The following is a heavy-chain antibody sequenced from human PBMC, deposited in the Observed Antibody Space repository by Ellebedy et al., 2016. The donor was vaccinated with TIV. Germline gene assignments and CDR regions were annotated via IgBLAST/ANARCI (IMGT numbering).Heavy chain of an antibody. CDR1: DDSISSYY. CDR3: ARHIVVPTPGFDY. D-gene: IGHD1-26*01. Sequence: SETLSLTCSVSDDSISSYYWSWIRQPPGKGLEWVGCIYYTGNTNYNPSLKSRVTMSLDTSKNKFSLRLSPVTAADTAVYFCARHIVVPTPGFDYWGQGTLVTVSS. J-gene: IGHJ4*02. V-gene: IGHV4-59*08. CDR2: IYYTGNT.